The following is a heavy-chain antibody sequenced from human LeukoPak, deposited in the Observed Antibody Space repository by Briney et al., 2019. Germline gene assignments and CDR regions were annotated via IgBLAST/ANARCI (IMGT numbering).Heavy chain of an antibody. CDR3: ARRYCSSTSCLFDY. D-gene: IGHD2-2*01. CDR1: GFPFSDHY. Sequence: GGSLRLSCAASGFPFSDHYMDWVRQAPGKGLEWVSYISSSGSTIYSADSVKGRFTISRDNARNSLDLQMNSLRAEDTGVYYCARRYCSSTSCLFDYWGQGTLVTVSS. V-gene: IGHV3-11*04. CDR2: ISSSGSTI. J-gene: IGHJ4*02.